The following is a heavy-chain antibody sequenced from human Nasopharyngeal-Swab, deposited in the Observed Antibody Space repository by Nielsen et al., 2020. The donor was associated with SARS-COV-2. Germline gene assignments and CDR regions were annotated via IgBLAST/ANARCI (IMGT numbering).Heavy chain of an antibody. CDR1: GYTFTSYG. V-gene: IGHV1-18*04. Sequence: SVKVSCKASGYTFTSYGISWVRQAPGQGLEWMGWISAYNGNTNYAQKLQGRVTMTTDTSKSTAYMELRSLRSDDAAVYYCSRVSRGWGSYRKADAFDIWGQGTMVTVSS. J-gene: IGHJ3*02. CDR2: ISAYNGNT. D-gene: IGHD3-16*02. CDR3: SRVSRGWGSYRKADAFDI.